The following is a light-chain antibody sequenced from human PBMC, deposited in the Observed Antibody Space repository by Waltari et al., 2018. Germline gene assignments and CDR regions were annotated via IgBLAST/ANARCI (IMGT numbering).Light chain of an antibody. V-gene: IGLV2-8*01. Sequence: QSALTQPPSASGSPEPSVTIPCTGTSSDVGRYDFFSWYQQPPGRVPKLIIFDVTKRPSGVPDRFSGSKSANTASLTVSGLQAEDEADYYCSSYTGRTVIFGGGTKLTVL. J-gene: IGLJ2*01. CDR2: DVT. CDR3: SSYTGRTVI. CDR1: SSDVGRYDF.